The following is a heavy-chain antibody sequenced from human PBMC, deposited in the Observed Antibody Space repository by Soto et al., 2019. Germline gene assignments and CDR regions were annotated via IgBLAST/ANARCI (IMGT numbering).Heavy chain of an antibody. CDR2: TYPGDSDT. V-gene: IGHV5-51*01. D-gene: IGHD6-19*01. Sequence: GESLKISCKGSGYTFSIHWIAWVRQMPGKGLEWMGITYPGDSDTRYSPSFQGQVTISADKSISTAYLQWGSLKASDTAVYYCAASIEVAGPFDYWGQGTLVTVSS. CDR1: GYTFSIHW. CDR3: AASIEVAGPFDY. J-gene: IGHJ4*02.